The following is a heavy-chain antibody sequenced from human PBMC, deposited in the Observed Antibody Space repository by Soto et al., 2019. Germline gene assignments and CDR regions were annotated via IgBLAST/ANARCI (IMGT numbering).Heavy chain of an antibody. CDR2: ITGSSSNL. V-gene: IGHV3-23*01. D-gene: IGHD3-10*01. Sequence: EVQLLESGGGLEQPGGSLRLSCAASGFTFRDYAMSWVRQAPGKGLEWVTTITGSSSNLYYSDSVKGRFAISRDNSKNTLTRQRAALPAEDTAVYYGAKGGAVYGLSPHDSGGQGTLVTVPS. J-gene: IGHJ4*02. CDR3: AKGGAVYGLSPHDS. CDR1: GFTFRDYA.